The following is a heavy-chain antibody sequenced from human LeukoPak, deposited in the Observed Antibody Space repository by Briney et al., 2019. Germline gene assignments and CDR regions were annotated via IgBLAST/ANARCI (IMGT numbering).Heavy chain of an antibody. CDR2: ISYDENDK. D-gene: IGHD3-22*01. V-gene: IGHV3-30*18. CDR1: GFIFSSYG. Sequence: PGGSLRLSCAASGFIFSSYGMHWVRQAPGKGLEWVAVISYDENDKYYADSVKGRFTISRDNSKNTLYLQIDSLRAEDTAVYYCAQDHGGSRSFYYYFDYWGQGTLVIVSS. CDR3: AQDHGGSRSFYYYFDY. J-gene: IGHJ4*02.